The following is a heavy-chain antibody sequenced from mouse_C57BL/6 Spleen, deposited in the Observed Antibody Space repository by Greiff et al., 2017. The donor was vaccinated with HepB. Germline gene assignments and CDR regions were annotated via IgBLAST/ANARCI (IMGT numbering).Heavy chain of an antibody. J-gene: IGHJ4*01. D-gene: IGHD3-2*02. CDR1: AFTFSSFA. Sequence: EVMLVESGGGLVKPGGSLKLSCAASAFTFSSFAMSWVSQTPEMRLEWVATISDGGSYTYYLDNVKGRFTISRDNAKNNLYLKMSQLKSEDTAMYYCASGDSSSYVGSYTMDYWDQGTSVTVSS. CDR3: ASGDSSSYVGSYTMDY. V-gene: IGHV5-4*03. CDR2: ISDGGSYT.